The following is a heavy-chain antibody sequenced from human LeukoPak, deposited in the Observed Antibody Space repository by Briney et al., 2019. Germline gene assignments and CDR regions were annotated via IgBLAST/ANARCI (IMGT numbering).Heavy chain of an antibody. Sequence: PGGSLRLSCAASGFSFSRFWMTWVRQAPGKGLEWVANIKPDGSEKYYVDSVKGRFTISRDNAKNSVSLQMNSLRAEDTAVYYCARDREAAAAHDAFDIWGQGTMVTVSS. CDR2: IKPDGSEK. D-gene: IGHD6-13*01. CDR3: ARDREAAAAHDAFDI. CDR1: GFSFSRFW. J-gene: IGHJ3*02. V-gene: IGHV3-7*01.